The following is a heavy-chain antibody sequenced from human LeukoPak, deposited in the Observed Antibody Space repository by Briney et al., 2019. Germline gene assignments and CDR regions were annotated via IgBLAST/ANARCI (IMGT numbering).Heavy chain of an antibody. CDR3: VRDLNL. CDR1: GFTVSNNY. J-gene: IGHJ4*02. Sequence: GGSLRLSCAASGFTVSNNYMSWVCQAPGKGLEWVSVTYSGGSTYYADSVKGRFTISRDNSKNTLYLQMNSLRVEDTAVYYCVRDLNLWGQGTLVTVSS. CDR2: TYSGGST. V-gene: IGHV3-66*01.